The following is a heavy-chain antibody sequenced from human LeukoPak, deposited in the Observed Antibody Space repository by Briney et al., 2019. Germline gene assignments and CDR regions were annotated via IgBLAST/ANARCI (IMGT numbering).Heavy chain of an antibody. J-gene: IGHJ4*02. D-gene: IGHD4-17*01. Sequence: GGSLRLSCVASGFTFSRYWMSWVRQAPGKGLEWVSSISSSGSYIYCADSVKGRFTISRDNAKNSLYLQMNSLRAEDTAVYYCARGYYGDPSQVYYFDYWGQGTLVTVSS. CDR3: ARGYYGDPSQVYYFDY. CDR2: ISSSGSYI. CDR1: GFTFSRYW. V-gene: IGHV3-21*01.